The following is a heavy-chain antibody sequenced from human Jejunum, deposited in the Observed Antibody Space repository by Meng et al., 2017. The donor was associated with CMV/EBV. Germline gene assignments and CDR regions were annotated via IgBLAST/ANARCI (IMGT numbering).Heavy chain of an antibody. Sequence: QVQLVQSGAEVKKPGASVKVSCKASGYTFFSYDITWVRQAPGQGLEWMGWISTYNGKTNLAQKLLGRVTMTTDTSTNTAYMELRSLRSDDTAIYYCARGIVGTTIDLWGRGTLVTVSS. D-gene: IGHD1-26*01. CDR2: ISTYNGKT. CDR1: GYTFFSYD. V-gene: IGHV1-18*01. J-gene: IGHJ5*02. CDR3: ARGIVGTTIDL.